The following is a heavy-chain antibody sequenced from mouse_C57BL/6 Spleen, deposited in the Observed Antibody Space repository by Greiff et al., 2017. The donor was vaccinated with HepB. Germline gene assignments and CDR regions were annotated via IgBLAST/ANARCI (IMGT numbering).Heavy chain of an antibody. V-gene: IGHV1-59*01. D-gene: IGHD1-1*01. CDR3: ARGDYYGSSYAMDY. CDR2: IDPSDSYT. CDR1: GYTFPSYW. J-gene: IGHJ4*01. Sequence: VQLQQSGAELVRPGTSVKLSCKASGYTFPSYWMHWVKQRPGHGLEWIGVIDPSDSYTNNNQKFKGQATLTVDTSYSTAYMQLSSLISEDSAVYYCARGDYYGSSYAMDYWGQGTSVTVSS.